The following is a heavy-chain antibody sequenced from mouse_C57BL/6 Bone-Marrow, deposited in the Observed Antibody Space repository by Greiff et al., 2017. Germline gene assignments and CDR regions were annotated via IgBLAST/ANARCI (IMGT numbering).Heavy chain of an antibody. CDR1: GYTFTDYY. V-gene: IGHV1-19*01. J-gene: IGHJ1*03. CDR2: INPYNGGT. Sequence: EVQLQQSGPVLVKPGASVKMSCKASGYTFTDYYMNWVKQSHGKSLEWIGVINPYNGGTSYNQKFKGKATLTVDKSSSTAYMELNSLTSEDSAVYYCARCYYGSPWYFDVWGTGTTVTVSS. CDR3: ARCYYGSPWYFDV. D-gene: IGHD1-1*01.